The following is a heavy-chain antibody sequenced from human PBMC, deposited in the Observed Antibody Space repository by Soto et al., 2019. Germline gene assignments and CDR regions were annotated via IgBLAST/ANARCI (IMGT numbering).Heavy chain of an antibody. CDR1: GFTFNDHA. V-gene: IGHV3-9*01. CDR3: TKDYHNYWSGYYAH. CDR2: ISWDSGIR. D-gene: IGHD3-3*01. Sequence: GGSLRLSCAASGFTFNDHAMHWVRQAPGKGLEWVSSISWDSGIREYADSVKGRLTISRDNAKNSLYLEMDSLRADDTALYYCTKDYHNYWSGYYAHWGQGTPVTVSS. J-gene: IGHJ4*02.